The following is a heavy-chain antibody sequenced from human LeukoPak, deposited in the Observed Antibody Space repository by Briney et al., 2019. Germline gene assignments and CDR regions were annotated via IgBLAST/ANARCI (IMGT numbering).Heavy chain of an antibody. CDR3: ARLVAVAGEDYYYFGMDV. Sequence: PAETLSLTCTVSGGSIGSYYWSWIRQPPGKGLEWIGYIYYTRSTNYNPSLKSRVTITVSTSKKQFSLKLSYVTAADTAVYYCARLVAVAGEDYYYFGMDVWGPGTTVTVS. V-gene: IGHV4-59*08. J-gene: IGHJ6*02. CDR2: IYYTRST. CDR1: GGSIGSYY. D-gene: IGHD6-19*01.